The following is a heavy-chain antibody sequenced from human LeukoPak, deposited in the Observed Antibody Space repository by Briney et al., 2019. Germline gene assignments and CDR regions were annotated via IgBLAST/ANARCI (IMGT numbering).Heavy chain of an antibody. D-gene: IGHD6-19*01. J-gene: IGHJ6*03. CDR2: INHSGST. CDR1: GGSFSGYY. CDR3: ARGKDSSGWSYYYYYYMDV. Sequence: SETLSLTCAVYGGSFSGYYWSWIRQPPGKGLEWIGEINHSGSTSYNPSLKSRVTISVDTSKNQFSLKLSSVTAADTAVYYCARGKDSSGWSYYYYYYMDVWGKGTTVTVSS. V-gene: IGHV4-34*01.